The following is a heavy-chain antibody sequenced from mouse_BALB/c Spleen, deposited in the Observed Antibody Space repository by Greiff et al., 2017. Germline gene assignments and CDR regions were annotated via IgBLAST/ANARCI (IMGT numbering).Heavy chain of an antibody. CDR3: ARGGDYYGSTGWFAD. CDR1: GFTFSSYG. Sequence: EVQLQQSGGGLVQPGGSLKLSCAASGFTFSSYGMSWVRQTPDKRLELVATINSNGGSTYYPDSVKGRFTISRDNAKNTLYLQMSSLKSEDTAMYYCARGGDYYGSTGWFADWGQGTLVTVSA. V-gene: IGHV5-6-3*01. J-gene: IGHJ3*01. D-gene: IGHD1-1*01. CDR2: INSNGGST.